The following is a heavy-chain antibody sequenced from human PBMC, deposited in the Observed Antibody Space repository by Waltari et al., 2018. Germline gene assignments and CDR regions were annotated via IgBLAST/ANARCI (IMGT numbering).Heavy chain of an antibody. CDR3: ARFSSGYDAFDI. V-gene: IGHV4-61*02. J-gene: IGHJ3*02. D-gene: IGHD5-12*01. Sequence: QVQLQESGPGLVKPSQTLSLTCTVSGGSISSGSYYWSWIRQPAGKGLEWIGRIYTSGSTNYNPSLKSRVTISVDTSKNQFSLKLSSVTAADTAVYYCARFSSGYDAFDIWGQGTMVTVSS. CDR2: IYTSGST. CDR1: GGSISSGSYY.